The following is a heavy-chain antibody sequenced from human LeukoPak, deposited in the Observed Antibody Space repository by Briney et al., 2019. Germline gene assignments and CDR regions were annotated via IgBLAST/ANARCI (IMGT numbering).Heavy chain of an antibody. V-gene: IGHV3-23*01. Sequence: GGSLTLSCAASGFTITTYAMGWVRQAPGKGLEWVSVISDRGDSTHYADSVKGRFTISRDNSKNTLYLEMNSVRPQDTAVYYCARGAHKRDDYGGFFDYWGQGTLVTVSS. CDR3: ARGAHKRDDYGGFFDY. J-gene: IGHJ4*02. CDR2: ISDRGDST. D-gene: IGHD4-23*01. CDR1: GFTITTYA.